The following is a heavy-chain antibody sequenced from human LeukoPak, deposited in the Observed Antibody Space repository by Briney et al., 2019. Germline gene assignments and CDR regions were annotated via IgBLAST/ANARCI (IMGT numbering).Heavy chain of an antibody. D-gene: IGHD4-17*01. Sequence: SETLSLTCAVYGGSFSGYYWSWMRQPPGKGLEWIGEINHSGSTNYNPSLKSRVTISVDTSKNQFSLKLSSVTAADTAVYYCARITVTHPYYYYYYMDVWGKGTTVTVSS. V-gene: IGHV4-34*01. J-gene: IGHJ6*03. CDR2: INHSGST. CDR1: GGSFSGYY. CDR3: ARITVTHPYYYYYYMDV.